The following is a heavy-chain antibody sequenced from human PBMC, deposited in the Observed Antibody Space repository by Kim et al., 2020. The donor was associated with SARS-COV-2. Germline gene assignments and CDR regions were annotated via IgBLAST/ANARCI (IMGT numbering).Heavy chain of an antibody. CDR2: INHGGST. J-gene: IGHJ4*02. D-gene: IGHD4-17*01. CDR3: ARGYGSRNLDS. Sequence: SETLSLTCAVYGGSFNAYYWSWVRQPPGKGLEWIGEINHGGSTNYNPSLKSRVTISVDTSKNQFSLNLSSVTAADTAVYYCARGYGSRNLDSWGQGTLVTVSS. V-gene: IGHV4-34*01. CDR1: GGSFNAYY.